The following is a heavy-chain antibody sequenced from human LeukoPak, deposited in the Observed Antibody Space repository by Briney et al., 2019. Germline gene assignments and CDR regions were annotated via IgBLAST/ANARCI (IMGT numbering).Heavy chain of an antibody. CDR1: EFSFNSYA. D-gene: IGHD3-10*01. Sequence: GGSLRLSCVASEFSFNSYAMSWVRQAPGKGLEWVSGVSGSDGNTYYADSVKGRFTISRDNSKNTLYLQMNSLRAEDTAVYYCANYGSGSYPYHYYYYYYMDVWGKGTTVTVSS. J-gene: IGHJ6*03. CDR2: VSGSDGNT. V-gene: IGHV3-23*01. CDR3: ANYGSGSYPYHYYYYYYMDV.